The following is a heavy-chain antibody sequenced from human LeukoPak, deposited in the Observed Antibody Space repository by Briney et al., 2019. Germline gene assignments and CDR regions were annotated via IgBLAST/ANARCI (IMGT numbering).Heavy chain of an antibody. J-gene: IGHJ4*02. CDR3: ARDPPGYYDSSGPKRGFDY. D-gene: IGHD3-22*01. CDR1: GFTVSSNY. Sequence: GGSLRLSCAASGFTVSSNYMSWVRQAPGKGLEWVSSIYSGGSTYYADSVKGRFTISRDNSKNTVYLQMNSLRAEDTAVYYCARDPPGYYDSSGPKRGFDYWGQGTLVTVSS. CDR2: IYSGGST. V-gene: IGHV3-53*01.